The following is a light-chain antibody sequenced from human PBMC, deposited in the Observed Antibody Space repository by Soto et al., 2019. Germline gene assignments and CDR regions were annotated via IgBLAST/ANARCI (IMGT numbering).Light chain of an antibody. CDR3: QQYGSLSWT. Sequence: DIVLTQSPGTLSLSPGERATLSCRASQSVSSNYLAWYQQKPGQAPRLLIYGASTSATGVPDRFSGSGSGTDFTLTISRLEPEEVAVEHCQQYGSLSWTCGQGTKVEIK. CDR1: QSVSSNY. J-gene: IGKJ1*01. V-gene: IGKV3-20*01. CDR2: GAS.